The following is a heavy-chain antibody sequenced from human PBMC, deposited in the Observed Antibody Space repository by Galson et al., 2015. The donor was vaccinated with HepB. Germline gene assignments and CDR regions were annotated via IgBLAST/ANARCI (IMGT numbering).Heavy chain of an antibody. V-gene: IGHV3-21*01. CDR3: ARFEAGSYYSVYWYFDL. CDR2: ISSSSSYI. CDR1: GFTFSSYS. D-gene: IGHD1-26*01. J-gene: IGHJ2*01. Sequence: SLRLSCAASGFTFSSYSMNWVRQAPGKGLEWVSSISSSSSYIYYADSVKGRFTISRDNAKNSLYLQMNSLRAEDTAVYYCARFEAGSYYSVYWYFDLWGRGTLVTVSS.